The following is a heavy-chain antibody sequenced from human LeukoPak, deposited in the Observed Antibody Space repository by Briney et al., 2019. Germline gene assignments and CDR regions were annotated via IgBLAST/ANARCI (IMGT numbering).Heavy chain of an antibody. CDR1: GGSMNDYY. J-gene: IGHJ5*02. D-gene: IGHD2-2*01. CDR2: IFDIGNT. Sequence: PSETLSLTCTVSGGSMNDYYWTWVQQPPGRGLEWIGYIFDIGNTNYNPSLKSRVTISLDTSKNQFSLRLNSVTAADTAVYYCAKGMMPDWFDPWGQGTLVTVSS. V-gene: IGHV4-59*01. CDR3: AKGMMPDWFDP.